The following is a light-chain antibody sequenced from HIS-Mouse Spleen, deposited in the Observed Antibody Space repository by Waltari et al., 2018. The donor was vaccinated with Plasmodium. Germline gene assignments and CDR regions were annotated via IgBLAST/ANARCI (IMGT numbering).Light chain of an antibody. Sequence: QSALTQPRSVSGSPGQSVPISCTGTSSVVGGDNSFPWYQQHPGKPPKLMIYDVSNRPSGVPDRFSGSKSGNTASLTISGLQAEDEADYYCCSYAGSYTLVFGGGTKLTVL. J-gene: IGLJ2*01. CDR2: DVS. CDR3: CSYAGSYTLV. CDR1: SSVVGGDNS. V-gene: IGLV2-11*01.